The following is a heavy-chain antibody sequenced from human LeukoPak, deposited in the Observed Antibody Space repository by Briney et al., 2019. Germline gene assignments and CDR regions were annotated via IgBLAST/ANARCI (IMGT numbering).Heavy chain of an antibody. Sequence: ASVKVSCKASGGTFSSYAISWVRQAPGQGLEWMGGIIPIFGTANYAQKFQGRVTITADESTSTAYMELSSLRSEDTAVYYCARGSRYYDSSGYSLDYWGQGTLVTVSS. J-gene: IGHJ4*02. CDR2: IIPIFGTA. V-gene: IGHV1-69*13. CDR3: ARGSRYYDSSGYSLDY. CDR1: GGTFSSYA. D-gene: IGHD3-22*01.